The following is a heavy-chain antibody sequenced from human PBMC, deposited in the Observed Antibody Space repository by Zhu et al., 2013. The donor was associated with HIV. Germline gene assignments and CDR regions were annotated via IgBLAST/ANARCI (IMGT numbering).Heavy chain of an antibody. CDR3: ASRGVTILGTLFDY. Sequence: VQLVESGGGVVQPGRSLRLSCAASGFTFSSYGMHWVRQAPGKGLEWVAVISYDGSNKYYADSVKGRFTISRDNSKNTLYLQMNSLRAEDTAVYYCASRGVTILGTLFDYWGQGTLVTVSS. CDR1: GFTFSSYG. V-gene: IGHV3-30*03. CDR2: ISYDGSNK. D-gene: IGHD3-9*01. J-gene: IGHJ4*02.